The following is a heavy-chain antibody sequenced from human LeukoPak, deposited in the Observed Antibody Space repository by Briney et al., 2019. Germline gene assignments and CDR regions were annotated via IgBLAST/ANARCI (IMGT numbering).Heavy chain of an antibody. V-gene: IGHV4-59*08. CDR2: IYSSGST. CDR3: ARHAYYYDSSGYLPYYFDY. CDR1: GGSISSYY. J-gene: IGHJ4*02. Sequence: SETLSLTCTVSGGSISSYYWSWIRQPPGKGLEWIGYIYSSGSTNYNPSLKSRVTISVDTSKNQFSPKLNSVTAADTAVYYCARHAYYYDSSGYLPYYFDYWGQGTLVTVSS. D-gene: IGHD3-22*01.